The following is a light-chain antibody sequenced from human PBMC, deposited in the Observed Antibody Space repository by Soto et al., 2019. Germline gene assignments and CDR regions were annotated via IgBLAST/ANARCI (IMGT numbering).Light chain of an antibody. Sequence: EIVMTQSPPTLSGSPGQRAPLSCTPTQSVGSDLAWYQQQPGQAPRLVIYDIFTRATGVPTRISGSGSGAEFTLTISSLKSEDSAVSYCQQYHNWRPLTFGQGTRLEIK. J-gene: IGKJ5*01. CDR3: QQYHNWRPLT. V-gene: IGKV3D-15*01. CDR2: DIF. CDR1: QSVGSD.